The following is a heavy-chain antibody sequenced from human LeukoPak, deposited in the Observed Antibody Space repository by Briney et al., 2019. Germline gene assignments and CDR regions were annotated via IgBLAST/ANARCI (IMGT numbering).Heavy chain of an antibody. CDR2: INHSGST. D-gene: IGHD2-2*01. CDR3: ARGGSCSSTSCYRHYYYGMDV. CDR1: GGSFSGYY. V-gene: IGHV4-34*01. J-gene: IGHJ6*02. Sequence: SETLSLTCAVYGGSFSGYYWSWIRQPPGKGLEWIGEINHSGSTNYNPSLKSRVTISVDTSKNQFYLKLSSVTAADAAVYYCARGGSCSSTSCYRHYYYGMDVWGQGTTVTVSS.